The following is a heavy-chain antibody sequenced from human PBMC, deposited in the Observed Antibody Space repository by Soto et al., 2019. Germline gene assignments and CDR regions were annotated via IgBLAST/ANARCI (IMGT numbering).Heavy chain of an antibody. CDR3: ARVSLAYYYGMDV. Sequence: PLETLSLTCTVSGGSISSGGYYWSWIRQHPGKGLEWIGYIYYSGSTYYNPSLKSRVTISVDTSKNQFSLKLSSVTAADTAVYYCARVSLAYYYGMDVWGQGTTVTVSS. J-gene: IGHJ6*02. CDR2: IYYSGST. V-gene: IGHV4-31*03. CDR1: GGSISSGGYY.